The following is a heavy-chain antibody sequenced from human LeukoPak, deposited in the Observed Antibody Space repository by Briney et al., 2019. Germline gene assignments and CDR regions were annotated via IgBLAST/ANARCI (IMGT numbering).Heavy chain of an antibody. CDR1: GGSISSYY. V-gene: IGHV4-59*12. CDR2: IYGSGST. D-gene: IGHD6-19*01. J-gene: IGHJ4*02. Sequence: SETLSLTCTVSGGSISSYYWSWIRQPPGKGLEWIGHIYGSGSTNYNPSLKSRVTMSVDTSKNQFSLKLSSVTAADTAVYYCAREYSSGWYLFDYWGQGTLVTVSS. CDR3: AREYSSGWYLFDY.